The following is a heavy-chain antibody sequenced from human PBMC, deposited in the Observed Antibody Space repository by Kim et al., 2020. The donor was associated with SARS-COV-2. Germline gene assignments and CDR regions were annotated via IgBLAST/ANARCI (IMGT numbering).Heavy chain of an antibody. V-gene: IGHV3-30*01. D-gene: IGHD2-15*01. Sequence: VKGRFTISSDNSKNTLYLQMNSLRAEDTAVYYCARALGYPTLNYYYGMDVWGQGTTVTVSS. CDR3: ARALGYPTLNYYYGMDV. J-gene: IGHJ6*02.